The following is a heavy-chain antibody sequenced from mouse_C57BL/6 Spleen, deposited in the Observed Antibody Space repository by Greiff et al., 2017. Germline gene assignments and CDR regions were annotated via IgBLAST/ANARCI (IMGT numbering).Heavy chain of an antibody. D-gene: IGHD1-1*01. V-gene: IGHV1-55*01. CDR2: IYPGSGST. CDR1: GYTFTSYW. Sequence: QVQLQQPGAELVKPGASVKMSCKASGYTFTSYWITWVKQRPGQGLAWIGDIYPGSGSTNYNEKFKSKATLTVDTSSSTAYMQLSSLTAEDSAVYYCARDYGSSYYYAMDDWGQGTSVTVSS. CDR3: ARDYGSSYYYAMDD. J-gene: IGHJ4*01.